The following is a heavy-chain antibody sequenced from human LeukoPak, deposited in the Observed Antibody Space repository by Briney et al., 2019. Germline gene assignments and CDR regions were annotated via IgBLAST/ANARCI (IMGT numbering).Heavy chain of an antibody. J-gene: IGHJ3*02. CDR2: IYTSGST. CDR3: ATRIVGAKKAFDI. Sequence: SETLSLTSTLCSRSISSYYWSWIRQPPGKGREWIGYIYTSGSTNYNPSLKSRVTISVDTSKSQFPLKLSSVTAADTAVYYCATRIVGAKKAFDIWGQGTMVTVSS. CDR1: SRSISSYY. D-gene: IGHD1-26*01. V-gene: IGHV4-4*09.